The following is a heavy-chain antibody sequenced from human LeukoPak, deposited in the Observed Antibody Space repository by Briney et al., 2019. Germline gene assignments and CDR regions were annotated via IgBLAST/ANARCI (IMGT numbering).Heavy chain of an antibody. V-gene: IGHV1-8*01. Sequence: ASVKVSCKASGYTFTSYDFNWVRQATGQRPEWMRWMSPNSGDTGYAQKFQDRVTMTRNTSISTAYMELSSLRSDDTAVYYCARGPPNWGYDYWGQGTLVTVSS. CDR3: ARGPPNWGYDY. CDR2: MSPNSGDT. D-gene: IGHD7-27*01. J-gene: IGHJ4*02. CDR1: GYTFTSYD.